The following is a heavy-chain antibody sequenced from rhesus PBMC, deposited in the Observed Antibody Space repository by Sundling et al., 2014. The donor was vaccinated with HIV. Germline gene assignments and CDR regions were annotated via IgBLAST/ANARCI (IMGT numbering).Heavy chain of an antibody. CDR2: IVPLVGLT. CDR1: GFTFGRYS. D-gene: IGHD1-26*01. J-gene: IGHJ6*01. CDR3: ARGKYNWKYALDS. Sequence: QVHLVQSGAEVKKPGASVKVSCKASGFTFGRYSFHWVRQAPGQGLEWMGGIVPLVGLTRYAQNFQDRITITADMSTNTAYMEVTSLRSEDTAVYYCARGKYNWKYALDSWGRGVVVTVSS. V-gene: IGHV1-198*02.